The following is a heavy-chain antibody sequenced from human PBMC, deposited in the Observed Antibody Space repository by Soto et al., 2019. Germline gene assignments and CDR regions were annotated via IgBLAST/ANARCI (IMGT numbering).Heavy chain of an antibody. CDR2: IIPIFGTA. V-gene: IGHV1-69*06. Sequence: GASVKVSCKASGGTFSSYAISWVRQAPGQGLEWMGGIIPIFGTANYAQKFQGRVTITADKSTSTAYMELSSLRSEDTAVYYCARAEDIVASYYYYYGMDVWGQGTTVTVSS. D-gene: IGHD5-12*01. CDR1: GGTFSSYA. CDR3: ARAEDIVASYYYYYGMDV. J-gene: IGHJ6*02.